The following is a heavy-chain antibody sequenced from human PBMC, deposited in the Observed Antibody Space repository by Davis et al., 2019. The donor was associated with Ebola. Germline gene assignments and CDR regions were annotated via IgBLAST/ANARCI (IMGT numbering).Heavy chain of an antibody. Sequence: GESLKISCIASGFTFSGYDMHWVRQTTEKGLEWVAAIGTLADTYYLGSVKGRFTISRDNAKNSLYLQMDSLRAEDTAVYYCARDRLTNGWHPWFDPWGQGTLVTVSS. CDR2: IGTLADT. CDR3: ARDRLTNGWHPWFDP. J-gene: IGHJ5*02. D-gene: IGHD6-19*01. V-gene: IGHV3-13*01. CDR1: GFTFSGYD.